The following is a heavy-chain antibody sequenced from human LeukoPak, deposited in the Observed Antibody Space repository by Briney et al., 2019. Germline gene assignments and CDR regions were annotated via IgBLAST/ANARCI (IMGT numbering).Heavy chain of an antibody. V-gene: IGHV3-23*01. Sequence: PGGSLRLSCAASGFTFSSYAMSWVRQAPGEGLEWVSAISGSGGSTYYADSVKGRFTISRDNSKNTLYLQMNSLRAEDTAVYYCAKDPTYYYDSSGYYYWGQGTLVTVSS. CDR1: GFTFSSYA. CDR3: AKDPTYYYDSSGYYY. J-gene: IGHJ4*02. CDR2: ISGSGGST. D-gene: IGHD3-22*01.